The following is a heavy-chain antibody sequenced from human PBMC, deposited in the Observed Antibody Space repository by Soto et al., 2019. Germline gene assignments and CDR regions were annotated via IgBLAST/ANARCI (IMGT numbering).Heavy chain of an antibody. V-gene: IGHV1-69*13. CDR2: IIPIFGTA. J-gene: IGHJ6*02. CDR1: EGTFSSYA. Sequence: ASVKVSCKASEGTFSSYAISCVRQAPGQGLEWMGGIIPIFGTANYAQKFQGRVTITADESTSTAYMELSSLRSEDTAVYYCASSPRWLQSYYYYYGMDVWGQGTTVTVSS. D-gene: IGHD5-12*01. CDR3: ASSPRWLQSYYYYYGMDV.